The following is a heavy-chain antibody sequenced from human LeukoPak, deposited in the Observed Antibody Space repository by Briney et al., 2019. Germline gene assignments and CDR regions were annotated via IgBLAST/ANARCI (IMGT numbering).Heavy chain of an antibody. J-gene: IGHJ4*02. D-gene: IGHD3-16*01. V-gene: IGHV4-59*08. CDR1: GGSISSYY. Sequence: SETLSLTCTVSGGSISSYYWSWIRQLPGKGLEWIGYIYYSGSTNYNPSLKSRVTISVDTSKNQFSLKLTSVTAADTAVYYCARLNGGSWGQGTLVTVSS. CDR3: ARLNGGS. CDR2: IYYSGST.